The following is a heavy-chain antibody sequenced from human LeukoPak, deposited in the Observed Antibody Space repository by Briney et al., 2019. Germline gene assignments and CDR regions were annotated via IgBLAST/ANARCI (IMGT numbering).Heavy chain of an antibody. CDR3: ARGARYFDWFDAFDI. V-gene: IGHV3-53*01. D-gene: IGHD3-9*01. CDR2: IYSGGST. J-gene: IGHJ3*02. Sequence: GSLSLSCAASGFPVSSNYMSWVRQAPGKGLEWVSVIYSGGSTYYADSVKGRFTISRDNSKNTLYLQMNSLRAEDTAVYYCARGARYFDWFDAFDIWGQGTMVTVSS. CDR1: GFPVSSNY.